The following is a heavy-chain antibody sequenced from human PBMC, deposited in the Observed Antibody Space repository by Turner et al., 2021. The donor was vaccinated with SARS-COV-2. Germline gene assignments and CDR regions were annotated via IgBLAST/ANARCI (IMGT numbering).Heavy chain of an antibody. CDR3: AVLEMATITDAFDI. CDR2: INPNSGGT. D-gene: IGHD5-12*01. J-gene: IGHJ3*02. CDR1: GYTFTGYY. Sequence: QVQLVQSGAEGKKPGPSVKAPCKASGYTFTGYYMHWVRQAPGQGLEWMGWINPNSGGTDYAQKFQGRVTMTRDTSISTAYMELSRLRSDDTAVYYCAVLEMATITDAFDIWGQGTMVTVSS. V-gene: IGHV1-2*02.